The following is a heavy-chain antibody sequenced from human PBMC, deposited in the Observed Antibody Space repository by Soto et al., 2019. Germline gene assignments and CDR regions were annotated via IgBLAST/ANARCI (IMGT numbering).Heavy chain of an antibody. CDR3: ARHDAGPVGGGPKGMDV. CDR2: IYPGDSDT. D-gene: IGHD3-16*01. J-gene: IGHJ6*02. CDR1: GYNFINYW. Sequence: GESLKISCQGSGYNFINYWIAWVRQMPWKGLEWMGSIYPGDSDTRYSPSFQGQVTISADESISTAYLQWSSLKAADTAMYYCARHDAGPVGGGPKGMDVWGQGTTVTVSS. V-gene: IGHV5-51*01.